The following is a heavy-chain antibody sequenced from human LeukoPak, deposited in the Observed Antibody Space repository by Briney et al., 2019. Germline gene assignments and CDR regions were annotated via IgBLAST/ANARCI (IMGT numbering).Heavy chain of an antibody. CDR1: GYTFTSYA. J-gene: IGHJ4*02. D-gene: IGHD6-13*01. Sequence: ASVKVSCKASGYTFTSYAISWVRQAPGQGLEWMGRIIPILGIANYAQKFQGRVTITADKSTSTAYMELSSLRSEDTAVYYCARDPRGGSSWYVFDYWGQGTLVTVSS. V-gene: IGHV1-69*04. CDR3: ARDPRGGSSWYVFDY. CDR2: IIPILGIA.